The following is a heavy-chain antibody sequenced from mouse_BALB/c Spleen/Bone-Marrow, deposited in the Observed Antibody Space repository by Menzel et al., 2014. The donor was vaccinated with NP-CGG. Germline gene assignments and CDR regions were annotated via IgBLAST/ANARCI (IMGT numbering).Heavy chain of an antibody. CDR1: GYAFTNYL. Sequence: QVQLKESGADLVRPGTSVKVSCKASGYAFTNYLMEWVRQRPGQGLEWIGVINPGSGGTNYNEKLKGKRTLTEDKSSSAAYMQLLRLTSEDSAVCLCARKITVMDAIAYWGQGTLVTVSA. D-gene: IGHD1-1*01. CDR3: ARKITVMDAIAY. V-gene: IGHV1-54*01. J-gene: IGHJ3*01. CDR2: INPGSGGT.